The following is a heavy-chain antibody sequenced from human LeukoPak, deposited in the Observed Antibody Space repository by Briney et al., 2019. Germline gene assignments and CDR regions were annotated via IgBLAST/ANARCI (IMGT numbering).Heavy chain of an antibody. Sequence: PSQSLSLTRTVCGASITNNHWSWLRHPPGKGLECLGHISYTGSTNYHPSLKTRLPMSLDTSKNHFSLTLTSVTAADTALYYRAKHVFSDGSPFDSWGQGSLVTVSS. J-gene: IGHJ4*02. CDR2: ISYTGST. D-gene: IGHD3-10*01. V-gene: IGHV4-59*08. CDR3: AKHVFSDGSPFDS. CDR1: GASITNNH.